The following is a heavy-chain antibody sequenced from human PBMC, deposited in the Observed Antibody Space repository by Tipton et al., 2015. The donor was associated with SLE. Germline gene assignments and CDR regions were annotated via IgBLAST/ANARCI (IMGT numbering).Heavy chain of an antibody. CDR3: ARGCSSTTCEPFDYFGLDV. CDR2: INHSGSS. D-gene: IGHD2-2*01. J-gene: IGHJ6*02. Sequence: TLSLTCGVSGVSISSSNWWSWVRQPPGRGLEWIGEINHSGSSNYNPSLKSRVTISVDTSKNQFSLKLTSVTAADTAVYFCARGCSSTTCEPFDYFGLDVWGQGTTVTVSS. V-gene: IGHV4-4*01. CDR1: GVSISSSNW.